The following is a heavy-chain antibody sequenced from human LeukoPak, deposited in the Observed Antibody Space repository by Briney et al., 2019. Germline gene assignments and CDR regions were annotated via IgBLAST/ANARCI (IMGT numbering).Heavy chain of an antibody. J-gene: IGHJ4*02. CDR2: DGNVK. V-gene: IGHV3-33*01. CDR1: GFTFSTYG. Sequence: GGSLRLSCTASGFTFSTYGMHWVRQAPGKGLELVALDGNVKVYADSVKGRFTTSRDNSKNTLYLELNSLRVEDTAVYYCARVLTVTFDSWGQGTLVTVSS. D-gene: IGHD4-17*01. CDR3: ARVLTVTFDS.